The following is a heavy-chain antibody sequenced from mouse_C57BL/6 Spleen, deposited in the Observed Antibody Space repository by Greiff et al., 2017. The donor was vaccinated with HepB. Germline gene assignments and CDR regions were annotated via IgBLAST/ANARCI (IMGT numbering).Heavy chain of an antibody. CDR3: ARESNYPYWYFDV. J-gene: IGHJ1*03. Sequence: VQLQQSGAELVRPGSSVKLSCKASGYTFTSYWMAWVKQRPGQGLEWIGNIYPSDSETHYNQKFKDKATLTVDKSSNKAYMQLSSLTSEDSAVYDCARESNYPYWYFDVWGTGTTVTVSS. CDR2: IYPSDSET. V-gene: IGHV1-61*01. D-gene: IGHD2-5*01. CDR1: GYTFTSYW.